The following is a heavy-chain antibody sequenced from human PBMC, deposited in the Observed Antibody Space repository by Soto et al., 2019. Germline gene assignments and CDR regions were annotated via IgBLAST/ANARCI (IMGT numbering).Heavy chain of an antibody. CDR2: ISWNSGSI. V-gene: IGHV3-9*01. CDR3: AKDISGYGDYYFDY. CDR1: GFTFDDYA. J-gene: IGHJ4*02. Sequence: GGSLRLSCAASGFTFDDYAMHWVRQAPGKGLEWVSGISWNSGSIGYADSVKGRFTISRDNAKNSLYLQMNSLRAEDTALYYCAKDISGYGDYYFDYWGQGTLVTVSS. D-gene: IGHD4-17*01.